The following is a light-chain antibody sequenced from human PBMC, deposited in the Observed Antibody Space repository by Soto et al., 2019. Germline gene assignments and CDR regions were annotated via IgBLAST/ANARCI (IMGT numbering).Light chain of an antibody. CDR3: QHYSNWPPT. CDR1: ESVHSN. V-gene: IGKV3-15*01. Sequence: EMVMTQSPATLSVSPGERVTLSCRASESVHSNLAWYQQKPGQGPSLLIYYASTRVTGVPDRFSGSGSGTDFTLTMSSLQSEDFGVYYCQHYSNWPPTFGPGTKVEIK. J-gene: IGKJ3*01. CDR2: YAS.